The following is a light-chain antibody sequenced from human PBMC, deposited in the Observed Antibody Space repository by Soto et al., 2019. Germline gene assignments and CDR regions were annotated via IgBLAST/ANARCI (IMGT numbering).Light chain of an antibody. Sequence: DIQMTQSSSTLSASVGDRVTITCRPSQSVSTWLAWYQQKPGEAPNLLIYEASRLQSGVPSRFSGSASGREFTLTITNLQPDPVATYYCQQYNDHHWTLGQGTKVDIK. CDR2: EAS. V-gene: IGKV1-5*01. CDR1: QSVSTW. J-gene: IGKJ1*01. CDR3: QQYNDHHWT.